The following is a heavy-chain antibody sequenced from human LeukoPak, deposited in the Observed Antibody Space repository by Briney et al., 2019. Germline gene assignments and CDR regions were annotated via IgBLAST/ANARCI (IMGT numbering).Heavy chain of an antibody. Sequence: PGGSLRLSCAASGFTLSSYAMSWVRQAPGKGLEWVSAISGSGGSTYYADSVKGRFTISRDNSKNTLYLQMNSLRAEDTAVYYCAKVEPGRYYYYYYGMDVWGQGTTVTVSS. J-gene: IGHJ6*02. V-gene: IGHV3-23*01. D-gene: IGHD2-8*02. CDR2: ISGSGGST. CDR1: GFTLSSYA. CDR3: AKVEPGRYYYYYYGMDV.